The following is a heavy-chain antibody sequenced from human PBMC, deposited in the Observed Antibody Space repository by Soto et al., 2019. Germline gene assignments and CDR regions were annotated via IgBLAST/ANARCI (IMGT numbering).Heavy chain of an antibody. CDR3: TTEWTSGYDVVVDY. Sequence: GGSLRLSCAASGFTFSNAWMNWVRQAPGKGLEWVGRIKSKTDGGTTDYAAPVKGRFTISRDDSKNTLYLQMNSLKTEDTAVYYCTTEWTSGYDVVVDYWGQGTLVTVSS. J-gene: IGHJ4*02. CDR2: IKSKTDGGTT. CDR1: GFTFSNAW. D-gene: IGHD5-12*01. V-gene: IGHV3-15*07.